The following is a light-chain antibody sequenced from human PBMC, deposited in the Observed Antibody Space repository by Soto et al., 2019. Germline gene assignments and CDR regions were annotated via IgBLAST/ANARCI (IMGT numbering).Light chain of an antibody. J-gene: IGKJ2*01. CDR3: QRFDTSNAMYF. V-gene: IGKV1-5*03. CDR1: ESINRR. CDR2: KSS. Sequence: DIQMTQSPSTLSASVGDRVTITCRASESINRRLAWYQQKPGSAPKLLIYKSSTLESGVPSRFSGSGYGTEFTLTISGLQPDDFATYYCQRFDTSNAMYFFGPGTKVDIK.